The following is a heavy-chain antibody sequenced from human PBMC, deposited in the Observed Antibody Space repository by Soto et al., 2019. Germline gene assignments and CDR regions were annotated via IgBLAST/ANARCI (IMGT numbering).Heavy chain of an antibody. CDR3: ARVTGTYYHFDY. CDR2: INTDGSST. D-gene: IGHD1-26*01. J-gene: IGHJ4*02. V-gene: IGHV3-74*01. Sequence: GGSLRLSCAASGFTFNYYWMHWVRQAPGKGLVWVSRINTDGSSTTYADSVKGRFTISRDNAKNTLYLQMNSLRAEDTAVYYCARVTGTYYHFDYWGQGSLVTVSS. CDR1: GFTFNYYW.